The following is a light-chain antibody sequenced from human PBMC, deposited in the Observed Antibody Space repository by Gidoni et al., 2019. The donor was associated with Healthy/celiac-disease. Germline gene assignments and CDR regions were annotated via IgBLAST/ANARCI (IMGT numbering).Light chain of an antibody. V-gene: IGLV3-1*01. CDR1: TLGDKY. Sequence: SYALTQPPSVSVSPGQTASITCSGDTLGDKYACWYQQKPGPSPVLVIYQDSKRPSGIPERFSGSNSGNTATLTISGTQAMDEADYYCQAWDSSTASQVFGGGTKLTVL. CDR3: QAWDSSTASQV. J-gene: IGLJ2*01. CDR2: QDS.